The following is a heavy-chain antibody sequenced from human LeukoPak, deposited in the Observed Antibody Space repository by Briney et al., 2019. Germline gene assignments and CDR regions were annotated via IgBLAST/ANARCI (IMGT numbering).Heavy chain of an antibody. CDR2: IYYSGST. CDR3: ARHADYGGYLDY. Sequence: SETLSLTCTVSGGSITSYYWSWIRQPPGQGLEWIGYIYYSGSTNYNPSLKSRVTVSVDTSKSQSSLRLTSVTAADTAVYYCARHADYGGYLDYWGQGTLVTVSS. CDR1: GGSITSYY. D-gene: IGHD4-23*01. J-gene: IGHJ4*02. V-gene: IGHV4-59*08.